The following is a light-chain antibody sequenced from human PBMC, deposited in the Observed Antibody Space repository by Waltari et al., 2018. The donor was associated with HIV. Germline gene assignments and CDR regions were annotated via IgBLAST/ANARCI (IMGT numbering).Light chain of an antibody. CDR1: QSFSSF. CDR3: QQRSDWPRLT. Sequence: EIVLTQSPATLSLSLGARATLSCRASQSFSSFLAWFQQKPGQAPRLLISDASTRATVIPARFSGSGSGTDFTLTISSLEPEDFAVYYCQQRSDWPRLTFGGGTKVEIK. CDR2: DAS. V-gene: IGKV3-11*01. J-gene: IGKJ4*01.